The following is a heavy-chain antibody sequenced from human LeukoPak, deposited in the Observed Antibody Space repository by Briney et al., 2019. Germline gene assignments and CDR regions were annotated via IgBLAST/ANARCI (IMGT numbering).Heavy chain of an antibody. CDR2: INHSGST. J-gene: IGHJ6*03. Sequence: KASETLSLTCAVDGGSFSGYYWSWIRQPPGKGLWWIGEINHSGSTSYNPSLKSRVTISVDTSKNQVSLKRSSVTAADTAVYYCARGWDYDTSFHYYYLDVWGKGTPVTVSS. CDR3: ARGWDYDTSFHYYYLDV. D-gene: IGHD1-7*01. CDR1: GGSFSGYY. V-gene: IGHV4-34*01.